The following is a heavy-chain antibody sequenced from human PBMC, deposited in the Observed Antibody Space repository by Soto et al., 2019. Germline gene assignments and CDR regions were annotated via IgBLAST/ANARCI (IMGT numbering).Heavy chain of an antibody. J-gene: IGHJ5*02. V-gene: IGHV4-4*02. CDR2: IYYSGST. CDR3: ARESAGSGKNNWFDP. CDR1: GGSISSSNW. Sequence: SETLSLTCTVSGGSISSSNWWSWVRQPPGKGLEWIGSIYYSGSTYYNPSLKSRVTISVDTSKNQFSLKLSSVTAADTAVYYCARESAGSGKNNWFDPWGQGTLVTVSS. D-gene: IGHD3-10*01.